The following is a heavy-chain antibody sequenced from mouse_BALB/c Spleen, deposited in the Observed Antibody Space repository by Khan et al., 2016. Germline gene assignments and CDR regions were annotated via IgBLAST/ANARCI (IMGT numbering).Heavy chain of an antibody. CDR1: GYAFTTYN. CDR2: IDPYNGVS. V-gene: IGHV1S135*01. CDR3: ARWDGNYVPFAY. Sequence: VQLQQSGPELVKPGASVKVSCKGSGYAFTTYNMYWVKQSHGKSLEWIGYIDPYNGVSSYNQKIKDKATLTVDESSSTAYMHLNSMTSEDSAVYYCARWDGNYVPFAYWGQGTLVTVSA. J-gene: IGHJ3*01. D-gene: IGHD2-1*01.